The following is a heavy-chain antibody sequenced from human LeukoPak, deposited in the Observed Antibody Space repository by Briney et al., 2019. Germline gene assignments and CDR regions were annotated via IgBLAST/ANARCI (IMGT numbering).Heavy chain of an antibody. CDR2: ISGNSGSI. D-gene: IGHD3-3*01. J-gene: IGHJ4*02. V-gene: IGHV3-9*03. CDR1: GFTLDDYA. CDR3: AKGYDFWSGSCFDY. Sequence: GGSLRLSCAASGFTLDDYAMHWFRQAPGKGLEWVSGISGNSGSIGYADSVKGRFTISRDNAKNSLYLQMNSLRAEDMALYYCAKGYDFWSGSCFDYWGQGTLVTVSS.